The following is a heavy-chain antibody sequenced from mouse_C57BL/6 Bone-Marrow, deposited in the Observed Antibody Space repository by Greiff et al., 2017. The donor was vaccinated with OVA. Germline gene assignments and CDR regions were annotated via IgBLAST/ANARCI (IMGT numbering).Heavy chain of an antibody. Sequence: VQLQQPGAELVRPGTSVKLSCKASGYTFTSYWMHWVKQRPGQGLEWIGVIDPSDSYTKYNQKFKGKATLTVDTSSSTAYMQLSSLTSEDSAVYYCARNWERGWYFDVWGTGTTVTVSS. CDR2: IDPSDSYT. V-gene: IGHV1-59*01. CDR3: ARNWERGWYFDV. J-gene: IGHJ1*03. D-gene: IGHD4-1*01. CDR1: GYTFTSYW.